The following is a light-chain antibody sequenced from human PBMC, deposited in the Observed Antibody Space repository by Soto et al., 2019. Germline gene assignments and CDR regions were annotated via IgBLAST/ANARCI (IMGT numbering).Light chain of an antibody. V-gene: IGKV3-15*01. CDR1: ESVSSK. Sequence: EIVMTQSPATLSVSPGERATLSCRASESVSSKLAWYQQKPGQAPRLLIYGASTRATGIPARFSGSGSGTEFTLTISSLQSEDSAVFYCQQYNNWPPTFGQGTRLEIK. CDR2: GAS. CDR3: QQYNNWPPT. J-gene: IGKJ5*01.